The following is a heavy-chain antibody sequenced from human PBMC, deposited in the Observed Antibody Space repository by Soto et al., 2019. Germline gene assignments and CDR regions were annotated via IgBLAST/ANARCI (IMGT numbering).Heavy chain of an antibody. CDR3: AKDSSGYSLGDDAFDG. Sequence: QVQLVQSGAEVKKPGASVKVSCKASGYTFTNYGLTWVRQAPGQGLEWMGWVSTFNDNRNYAQKLQGRVTLTTDTSTNTAYMELRSLRSEDTAVYYCAKDSSGYSLGDDAFDGWGQGTMVIVSS. D-gene: IGHD3-22*01. CDR2: VSTFNDNR. CDR1: GYTFTNYG. V-gene: IGHV1-18*01. J-gene: IGHJ3*01.